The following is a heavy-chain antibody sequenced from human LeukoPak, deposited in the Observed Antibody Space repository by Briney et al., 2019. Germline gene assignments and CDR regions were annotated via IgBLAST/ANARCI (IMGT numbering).Heavy chain of an antibody. CDR1: GFTFSGSA. D-gene: IGHD2-15*01. Sequence: GGSLRLSCAASGFTFSGSAMHWVRRASGKGVEWVGRSRSKANSYATAYAASVEGRFTISRDDSKNTAYLQMNSLKTEDTAVYYCSTLYCSGGNCYGYWGQGTLVTVSS. CDR2: SRSKANSYAT. CDR3: STLYCSGGNCYGY. V-gene: IGHV3-73*01. J-gene: IGHJ4*02.